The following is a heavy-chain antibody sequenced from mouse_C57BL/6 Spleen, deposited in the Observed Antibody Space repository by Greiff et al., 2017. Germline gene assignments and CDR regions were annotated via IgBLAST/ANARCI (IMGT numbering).Heavy chain of an antibody. V-gene: IGHV1-61*01. J-gene: IGHJ2*01. CDR1: GYTFTSYW. CDR3: ARGYYGSSYDY. D-gene: IGHD1-1*01. CDR2: IYPSDSET. Sequence: QVQLQQPGAELVRPGSSVKLSCKASGYTFTSYWMDWVKQRPGQGLDWIGNIYPSDSETHYNQKFKDKATLTVDKSSSTAYMQLSSLTSEDSAVYYCARGYYGSSYDYWGQGTTLTVSS.